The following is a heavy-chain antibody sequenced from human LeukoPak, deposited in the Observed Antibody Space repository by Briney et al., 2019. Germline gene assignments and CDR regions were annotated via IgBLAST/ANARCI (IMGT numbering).Heavy chain of an antibody. J-gene: IGHJ3*02. Sequence: GGSLRLSCAASGFTFSGYAMSWVRQATGKGLEWVSAISGSGGSTYYADSVKGRFTISRDNSKNTLYLQMNSLRAEDTAVYYCAKGERIFLWDSSGLTGAFDIWGQGTMVTVSS. D-gene: IGHD3-22*01. CDR2: ISGSGGST. CDR3: AKGERIFLWDSSGLTGAFDI. CDR1: GFTFSGYA. V-gene: IGHV3-23*01.